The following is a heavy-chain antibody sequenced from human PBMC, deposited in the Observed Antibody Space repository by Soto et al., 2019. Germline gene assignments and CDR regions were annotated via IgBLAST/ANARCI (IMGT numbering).Heavy chain of an antibody. J-gene: IGHJ4*02. CDR1: GITFSTYW. CDR2: INSDGSET. Sequence: EVQLVESGGGVVQPGGSLRLSCAASGITFSTYWLHWVRQVPGKGRVWVSRINSDGSETYYADSVKARFTISRDNAKNTLYLQMNSLRAEDTAVYYCARVDSVQRRNALAYWGQGTLVTVSS. CDR3: ARVDSVQRRNALAY. V-gene: IGHV3-74*01.